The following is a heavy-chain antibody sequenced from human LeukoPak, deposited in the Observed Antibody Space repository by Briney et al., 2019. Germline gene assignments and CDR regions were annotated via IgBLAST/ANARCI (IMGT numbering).Heavy chain of an antibody. D-gene: IGHD5-18*01. CDR2: IKNDGTVK. CDR1: GFTFSYHW. Sequence: GGSLTLSCAASGFTFSYHWMTWVRQPPGKGLEWVANIKNDGTVKNYVDSVKGRFTISRDNAKNSLYLQMNSLRAEDTGVYYCAKDSYSKGDYWGQGVLVTVSS. J-gene: IGHJ4*02. CDR3: AKDSYSKGDY. V-gene: IGHV3-7*01.